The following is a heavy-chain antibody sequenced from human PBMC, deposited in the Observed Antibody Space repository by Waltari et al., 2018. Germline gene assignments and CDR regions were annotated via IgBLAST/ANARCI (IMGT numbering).Heavy chain of an antibody. J-gene: IGHJ6*02. D-gene: IGHD5-18*01. CDR3: ARVARGYSYVASMDV. CDR2: INPSGGST. Sequence: QVQLVQSGAEVKKPGASVKVSCQASGYTFTSHYMHWVRQTPGQGLEWMGIINPSGGSTSYAQKFQGRVTMTRDTSTSTVYMELSSLRSEDTAVYYCARVARGYSYVASMDVWGQGTTVTVSS. V-gene: IGHV1-46*01. CDR1: GYTFTSHY.